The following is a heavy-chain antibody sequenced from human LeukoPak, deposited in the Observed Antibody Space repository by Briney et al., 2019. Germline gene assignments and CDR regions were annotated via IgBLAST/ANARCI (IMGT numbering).Heavy chain of an antibody. CDR1: GGSSNGFY. V-gene: IGHV4-34*01. CDR2: INHSRST. D-gene: IGHD1-7*01. Sequence: SQTLSLTCAVYGGSSNGFYWNWIRQPPGKGLEWIGEINHSRSTNYNPSLKSRVTMSIDTSKNQFSLKLSSVTAADTAVYYCAREDITGTASYFDYWGQGTLVTVSS. J-gene: IGHJ4*02. CDR3: AREDITGTASYFDY.